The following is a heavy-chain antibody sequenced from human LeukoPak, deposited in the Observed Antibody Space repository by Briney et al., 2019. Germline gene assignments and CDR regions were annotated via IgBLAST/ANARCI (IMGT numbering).Heavy chain of an antibody. CDR2: IIPIFGTT. D-gene: IGHD2-21*02. V-gene: IGHV1-69*13. CDR1: GGTFNNYA. CDR3: AANGYCGTDCYYYFDY. Sequence: ASVKVSCKASGGTFNNYAFSWVRQAPGQGLEWMGGIIPIFGTTNYAQKFQGRVTITADESTTTAYVELNSLRSADTAVYYCAANGYCGTDCYYYFDYWGQGTLVTVSS. J-gene: IGHJ4*02.